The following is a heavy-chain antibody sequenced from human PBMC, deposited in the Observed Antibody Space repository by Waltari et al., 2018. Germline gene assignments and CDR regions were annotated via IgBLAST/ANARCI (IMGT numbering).Heavy chain of an antibody. CDR1: GGYFSGYY. V-gene: IGHV4-34*01. CDR2: INHSGST. D-gene: IGHD3-22*01. CDR3: ARGLYDSSGYYYYYYYYMDV. Sequence: QVQLQQWGAGLLTPSETLSLTCAVYGGYFSGYYWSWIRQPPGKGMACIGEINHSGSTNYNPSLKSRVTISVDTSKNQFSLKLSSVTAADTAVYYCARGLYDSSGYYYYYYYYMDVWGKGTTVTISS. J-gene: IGHJ6*03.